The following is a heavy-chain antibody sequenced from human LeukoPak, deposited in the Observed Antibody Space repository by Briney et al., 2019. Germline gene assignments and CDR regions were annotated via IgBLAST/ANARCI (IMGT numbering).Heavy chain of an antibody. J-gene: IGHJ4*02. D-gene: IGHD5-18*01. CDR1: GFTFSSYA. Sequence: GGSLRLSCAASGFTFSSYAMHWVRQAPGKGLEWVAVISYDGSNKYYADSVKGRFTTSRDNSKNTLYLQMNSLRAEDTAVYYCATGDDTAIFLFDYWGRGTLVTVSS. CDR3: ATGDDTAIFLFDY. V-gene: IGHV3-30*04. CDR2: ISYDGSNK.